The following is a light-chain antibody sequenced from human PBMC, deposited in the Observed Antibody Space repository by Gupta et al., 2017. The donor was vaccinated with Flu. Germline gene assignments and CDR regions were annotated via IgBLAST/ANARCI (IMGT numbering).Light chain of an antibody. CDR3: MQALQTPFT. Sequence: ISCRSSQSVLHSSGYNYLTWYLQKPGQSPQLLIYLGSNRASGVPDRFSGSGSGTDFTLKISRVEAEDVGVYYCMQALQTPFTFGPGTKVDI. J-gene: IGKJ3*01. V-gene: IGKV2-28*01. CDR2: LGS. CDR1: QSVLHSSGYNY.